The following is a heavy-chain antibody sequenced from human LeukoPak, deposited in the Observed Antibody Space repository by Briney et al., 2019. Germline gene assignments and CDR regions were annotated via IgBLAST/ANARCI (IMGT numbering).Heavy chain of an antibody. V-gene: IGHV5-51*01. CDR1: GYRFTNYW. Sequence: GESLKIPCKGSGYRFTNYWIGWVRQIPGKGLEWMGIIYPGDSDTRYSPSFQGQVTISADKSISTAYLPWSRLKASDTAMYYCARLAWELHLGWLDPWGQGTLVTVSS. CDR3: ARLAWELHLGWLDP. D-gene: IGHD1-26*01. J-gene: IGHJ5*02. CDR2: IYPGDSDT.